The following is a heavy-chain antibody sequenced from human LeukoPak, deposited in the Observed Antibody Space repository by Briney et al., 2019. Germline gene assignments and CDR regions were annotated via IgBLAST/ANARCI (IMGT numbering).Heavy chain of an antibody. Sequence: GGSLRLSCAASGFTFSSYAMSWVRQAPGKGLEWVSAISGSGGSTYYADSVKGRFTISRDNSKNTLYLQMNSLRAEDTAVYYCAKDLVLLWFGAQWDYFDYWGQGTLVTVSS. CDR2: ISGSGGST. J-gene: IGHJ4*02. CDR1: GFTFSSYA. V-gene: IGHV3-23*01. D-gene: IGHD3-10*01. CDR3: AKDLVLLWFGAQWDYFDY.